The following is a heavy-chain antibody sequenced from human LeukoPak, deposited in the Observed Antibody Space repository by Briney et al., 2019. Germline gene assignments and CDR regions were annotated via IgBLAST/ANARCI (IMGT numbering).Heavy chain of an antibody. D-gene: IGHD6-13*01. CDR1: GFTFDDYG. CDR2: INWNGGST. Sequence: GGSLRLSCAASGFTFDDYGMSWVRQAPGKGLEWVSGINWNGGSTGYADSVKGRFTISRDNSKNTLYLQMNSLRAEDTAVYYCAKMFDTSSWYRAGFDYWGQGTLVTVSS. V-gene: IGHV3-20*04. J-gene: IGHJ4*02. CDR3: AKMFDTSSWYRAGFDY.